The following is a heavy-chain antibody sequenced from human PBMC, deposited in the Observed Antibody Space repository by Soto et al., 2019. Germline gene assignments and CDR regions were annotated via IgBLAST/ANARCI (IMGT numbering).Heavy chain of an antibody. CDR1: GGTFSSYP. CDR2: TNGNLGTG. CDR3: ARRDSHGFFRYFDN. J-gene: IGHJ4*02. V-gene: IGHV1-69*06. Sequence: QVQLVQSGAEVKRPGSSVKVSCKASGGTFSSYPISWVRQAPGQGLEWMGGTNGNLGTGNYAQMFRGRLTITTDISTTTAYMELSSLTSEDTAVYYCARRDSHGFFRYFDNWGQGTLVTVSS. D-gene: IGHD3-10*01.